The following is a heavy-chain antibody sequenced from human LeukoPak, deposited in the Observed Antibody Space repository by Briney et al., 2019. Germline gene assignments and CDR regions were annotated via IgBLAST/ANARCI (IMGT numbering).Heavy chain of an antibody. CDR2: MNPNSGNT. CDR1: GYTFTSYD. Sequence: ASVKVSCKASGYTFTSYDINWVRQATGQGLEWMGWMNPNSGNTGYAQKFQGRVTMTRNTSISTAYMELSSLRSEDTAVYYCASQYCSSTSCYIRGDYYYGMDVWGQGTTVTVSS. J-gene: IGHJ6*02. CDR3: ASQYCSSTSCYIRGDYYYGMDV. D-gene: IGHD2-2*02. V-gene: IGHV1-8*01.